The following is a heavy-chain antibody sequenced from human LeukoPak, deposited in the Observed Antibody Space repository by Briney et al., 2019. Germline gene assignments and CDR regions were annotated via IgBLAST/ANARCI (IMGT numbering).Heavy chain of an antibody. D-gene: IGHD6-6*01. Sequence: SETLSLTCTVSGGSISSGSYYWSWIRQPAGKGLEWIGCIYTSGSTNYNPSLKSRVTISVDTSKNQFSLKLSSVTAADTAVYYCARGRPFDLWGRGTLVTVSS. J-gene: IGHJ2*01. CDR2: IYTSGST. CDR1: GGSISSGSYY. V-gene: IGHV4-61*10. CDR3: ARGRPFDL.